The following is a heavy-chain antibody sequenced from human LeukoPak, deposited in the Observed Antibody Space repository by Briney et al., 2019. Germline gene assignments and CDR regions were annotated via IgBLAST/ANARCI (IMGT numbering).Heavy chain of an antibody. CDR3: ARSLAYCGGDCYFDY. CDR1: GGTFSSYA. D-gene: IGHD2-21*02. J-gene: IGHJ4*02. V-gene: IGHV1-69*01. CDR2: IIPIFGTA. Sequence: GASVKVSCKASGGTFSSYAISWVRQAPGQGLEWMGGIIPIFGTANYAQKLQGRVTITADESTSTAYMELSSLRSEDTAVYYCARSLAYCGGDCYFDYWGQGTLVTVSS.